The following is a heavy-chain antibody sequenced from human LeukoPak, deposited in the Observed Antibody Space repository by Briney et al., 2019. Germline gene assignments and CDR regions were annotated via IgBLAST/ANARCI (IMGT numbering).Heavy chain of an antibody. D-gene: IGHD3-22*01. Sequence: GGSLRLSCAASGFTVSSNYMSWVRQAPGKGLEWVSVIYSGGSTYYADSVKGRFTISRDNSKNTLYLQMNSLRAEDTAVYYCARDHYYDSSGYYYPGAFDIWGQGTMVTVSS. CDR3: ARDHYYDSSGYYYPGAFDI. J-gene: IGHJ3*02. CDR2: IYSGGST. V-gene: IGHV3-53*01. CDR1: GFTVSSNY.